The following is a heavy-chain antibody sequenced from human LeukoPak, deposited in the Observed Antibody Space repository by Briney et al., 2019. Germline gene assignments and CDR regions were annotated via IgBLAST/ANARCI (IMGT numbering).Heavy chain of an antibody. CDR3: TSRIYYYDSSGYYEFDY. CDR2: IRSKANSYAT. CDR1: GFTFSGSA. D-gene: IGHD3-22*01. Sequence: GGSLRLSCAASGFTFSGSAMHWVRQASGKGLEWVGRIRSKANSYATAYAASVKGRFTISRDDSKNTAYLQMNSLKTEDTAVYYCTSRIYYYDSSGYYEFDYWGQGTLVTVSS. J-gene: IGHJ4*02. V-gene: IGHV3-73*01.